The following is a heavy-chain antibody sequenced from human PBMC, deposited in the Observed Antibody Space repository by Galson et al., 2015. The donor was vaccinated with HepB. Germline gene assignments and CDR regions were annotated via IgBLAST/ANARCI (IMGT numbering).Heavy chain of an antibody. CDR1: GFTFSSYW. CDR3: ARDNAFDI. Sequence: SLRLSCADSGFTFSSYWMSWVRQAPGKGLEWVANIKQDGSEKYYVDSVKGRFTISRDNAKNSLYLQMNSLRAEDTAVYYCARDNAFDIWGQGTMVTVSS. CDR2: IKQDGSEK. V-gene: IGHV3-7*03. J-gene: IGHJ3*02.